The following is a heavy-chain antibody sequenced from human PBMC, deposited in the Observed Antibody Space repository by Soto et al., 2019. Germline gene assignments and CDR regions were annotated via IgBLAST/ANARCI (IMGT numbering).Heavy chain of an antibody. Sequence: SETLSLTCAVYGGSFSGYYWSWIRQPPGKGLEWIGEINHSGSTNYNPSLKSRVTMSVDTSKNQFSLKLSSVTAADTAVYYCARESYGDYSYWGQGTLVTVSS. CDR1: GGSFSGYY. J-gene: IGHJ4*02. CDR2: INHSGST. CDR3: ARESYGDYSY. D-gene: IGHD4-17*01. V-gene: IGHV4-34*01.